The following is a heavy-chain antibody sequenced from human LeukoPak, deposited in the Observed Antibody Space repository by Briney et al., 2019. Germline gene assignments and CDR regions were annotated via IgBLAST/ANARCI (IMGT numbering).Heavy chain of an antibody. CDR2: IYYSGST. CDR3: ARAPYDSSGYYLDY. CDR1: GGSISSGGYY. J-gene: IGHJ4*02. D-gene: IGHD3-22*01. Sequence: SETLSLTCTVSGGSISSGGYYWSWIRQHPGKGLEWIGYIYYSGSTYYNPSLKRRVTISVDTSKNQFSLKLSSVTAADTAVYYCARAPYDSSGYYLDYWGQGTLVTVSS. V-gene: IGHV4-31*03.